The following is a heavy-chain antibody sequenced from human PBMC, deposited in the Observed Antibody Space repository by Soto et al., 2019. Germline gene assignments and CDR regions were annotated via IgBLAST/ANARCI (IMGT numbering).Heavy chain of an antibody. CDR1: GGSISSYY. CDR3: ARVVDYYGSGSQNWFDP. V-gene: IGHV4-4*07. Sequence: QVQLQESGPGLVKPSETLSLTCTVSGGSISSYYWSWIRQTAGKGLEWIGRIYTSGSTNYNPSLKSRVTMSVDTSKNQFSLKLSSVTAADTAVYYCARVVDYYGSGSQNWFDPWGQGTLVTVSS. J-gene: IGHJ5*02. CDR2: IYTSGST. D-gene: IGHD3-10*01.